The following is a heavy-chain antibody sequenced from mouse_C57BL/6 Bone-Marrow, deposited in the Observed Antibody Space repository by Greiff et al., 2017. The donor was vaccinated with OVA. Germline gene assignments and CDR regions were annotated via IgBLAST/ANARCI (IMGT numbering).Heavy chain of an antibody. Sequence: VQLKQSGPALVKPGASVKISCKASGYTFTDYYMNWVKQSHGKSLEWIGDINPNNGGTSSNQKFKGKATLTVDKSSSTAYMEPRSLTSEDSAVYYCASRYGYEAETYYCDYWGQGTTLTVSS. CDR2: INPNNGGT. CDR1: GYTFTDYY. D-gene: IGHD2-2*01. J-gene: IGHJ2*01. V-gene: IGHV1-26*01. CDR3: ASRYGYEAETYYCDY.